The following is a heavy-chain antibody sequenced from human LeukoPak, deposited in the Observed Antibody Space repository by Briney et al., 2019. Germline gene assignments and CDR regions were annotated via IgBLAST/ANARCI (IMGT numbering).Heavy chain of an antibody. Sequence: GRSLRLSCAAAGFTFVDYAMHWYRQVPGKGLEWVSGISWNSDTIVYADSVKGRFTISRDNAKNSLYLQMNSLRAEDTAVYYCASRNDLGYWGQGTLVTVSS. CDR3: ASRNDLGY. V-gene: IGHV3-9*01. J-gene: IGHJ4*02. D-gene: IGHD1-1*01. CDR1: GFTFVDYA. CDR2: ISWNSDTI.